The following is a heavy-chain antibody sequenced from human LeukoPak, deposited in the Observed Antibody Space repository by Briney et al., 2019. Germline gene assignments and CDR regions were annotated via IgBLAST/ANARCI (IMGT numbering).Heavy chain of an antibody. CDR3: ARDMNYDILTGYSPYYYYYGMDV. Sequence: ASVKVSCKASGDPFISYAISWVRQAPGQGLEWMGGIIPIFGTAKYAQKFQGRVTITTDESTSTAYMELNSLRAEDTAVYYCARDMNYDILTGYSPYYYYYGMDVWGQGTTVTVSS. CDR2: IIPIFGTA. D-gene: IGHD3-9*01. CDR1: GDPFISYA. J-gene: IGHJ6*02. V-gene: IGHV1-69*05.